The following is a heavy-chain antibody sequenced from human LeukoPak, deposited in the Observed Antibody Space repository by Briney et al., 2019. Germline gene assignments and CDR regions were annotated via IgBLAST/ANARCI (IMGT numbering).Heavy chain of an antibody. CDR2: IYYTGSA. V-gene: IGHV4-59*12. CDR3: ACGVPHSYYYMEV. D-gene: IGHD2-21*01. J-gene: IGHJ6*03. CDR1: GDSINTYY. Sequence: PSETLSLTCTVSGDSINTYYWIWIRQPPGKGLEWIAHIYYTGSASYNPSLKSRATISVDTSKNQFSLSLSSVTAADTAVYYCACGVPHSYYYMEVGAEGTTVAVSS.